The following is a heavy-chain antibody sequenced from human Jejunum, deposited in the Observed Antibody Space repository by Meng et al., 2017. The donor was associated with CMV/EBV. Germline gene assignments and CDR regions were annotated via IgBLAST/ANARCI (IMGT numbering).Heavy chain of an antibody. CDR1: GLSFSTYA. Sequence: LSCAGSGLSFSTYAVTWVRQAPGKGLEWVSAIYSGGRTYYADSVKGRFTISRDNSKNMMYLQMNSLRAEDTAVYYCAKKYTGSFDYWGQGTLVTVSS. CDR3: AKKYTGSFDY. J-gene: IGHJ4*02. V-gene: IGHV3-53*01. CDR2: IYSGGRT. D-gene: IGHD1-26*01.